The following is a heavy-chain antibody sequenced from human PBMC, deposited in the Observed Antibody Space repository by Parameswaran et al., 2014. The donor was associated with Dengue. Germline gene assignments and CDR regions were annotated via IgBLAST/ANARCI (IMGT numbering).Heavy chain of an antibody. J-gene: IGHJ5*02. V-gene: IGHV6-1*01. CDR2: TYYRSKWYN. CDR3: ARDAPIIPYDSPNWFDP. D-gene: IGHD3-22*01. Sequence: WIRQSPSRGLEWLGRTYYRSKWYNDYAVSVKSRITINPDTSKNQFSLQLNSVTPEDTAVYYCARDAPIIPYDSPNWFDPWGQGTLVTVSS.